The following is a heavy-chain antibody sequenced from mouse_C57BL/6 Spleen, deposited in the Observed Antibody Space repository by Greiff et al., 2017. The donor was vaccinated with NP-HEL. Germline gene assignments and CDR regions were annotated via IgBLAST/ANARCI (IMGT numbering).Heavy chain of an antibody. CDR2: IYPGDGDT. V-gene: IGHV1-82*01. CDR1: GYAFSSSW. D-gene: IGHD2-3*01. Sequence: VQLQQSGPELVKPGASVKISCKASGYAFSSSWMNWVKQRPGKGLEWIGRIYPGDGDTNYNGKYKGKATLTADKSSSTAYMQLSSLTSEDSAVYFCARDGYYEGYYYAMDYWGQGTSVTVSS. J-gene: IGHJ4*01. CDR3: ARDGYYEGYYYAMDY.